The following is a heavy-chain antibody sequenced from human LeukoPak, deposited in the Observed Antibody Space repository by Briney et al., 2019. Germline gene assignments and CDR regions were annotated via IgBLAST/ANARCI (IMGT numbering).Heavy chain of an antibody. CDR1: GGSISSSSYY. J-gene: IGHJ3*02. V-gene: IGHV4-39*07. CDR3: ARKRIEATAAGILSHAFDI. D-gene: IGHD6-13*01. Sequence: SETLSLTCTVSGGSISSSSYYWSWIRQPPGKGLEWIGEIDHSGSTNYNPSLKSRVTISVDTSKNQFSLKLSSVTAADTAVYYCARKRIEATAAGILSHAFDIWGQGTMVTVSS. CDR2: IDHSGST.